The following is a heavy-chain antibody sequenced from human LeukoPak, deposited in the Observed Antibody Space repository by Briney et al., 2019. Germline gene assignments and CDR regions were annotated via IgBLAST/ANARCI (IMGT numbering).Heavy chain of an antibody. V-gene: IGHV5-51*01. CDR1: GYSFTSYW. CDR3: ARLGWGSPSPVSYYYMDV. D-gene: IGHD2-15*01. J-gene: IGHJ6*03. Sequence: GESLKISCKGSGYSFTSYWIGWVRQMPGKGLEWMGIIYPGDSDTRYSPSFQGQVTISADKSISTAYLQWSSLKASDTAMYYCARLGWGSPSPVSYYYMDVWGKGTTVTVSS. CDR2: IYPGDSDT.